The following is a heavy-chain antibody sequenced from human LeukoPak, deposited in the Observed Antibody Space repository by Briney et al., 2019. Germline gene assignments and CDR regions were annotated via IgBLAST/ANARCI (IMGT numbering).Heavy chain of an antibody. D-gene: IGHD6-19*01. CDR3: AGAGSETQWRAFDF. J-gene: IGHJ4*02. Sequence: GGSLRLSCAASGFTFSRYDMHWVRQATGKGLEWVSGIGTAGDTYYAGSVKGRFTNSRENAKNSLYLQMNSLTAGDTAVYYCAGAGSETQWRAFDFWGQGALVTVFS. V-gene: IGHV3-13*01. CDR2: IGTAGDT. CDR1: GFTFSRYD.